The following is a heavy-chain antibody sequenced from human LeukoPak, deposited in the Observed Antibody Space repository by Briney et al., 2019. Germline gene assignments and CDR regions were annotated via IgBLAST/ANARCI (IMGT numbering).Heavy chain of an antibody. CDR2: IYYSGST. CDR3: ARLDYSPYYFDY. CDR1: GGSISSSSYY. D-gene: IGHD3/OR15-3a*01. Sequence: SETLSLTCTVSGGSISSSSYYWGWIRQPPGKGLEWIGSIYYSGSTYYNPSLESRVTISVDTSKNQFSLKLSSVTAADTAVYYCARLDYSPYYFDYWGQGTLVTVSS. V-gene: IGHV4-39*01. J-gene: IGHJ4*02.